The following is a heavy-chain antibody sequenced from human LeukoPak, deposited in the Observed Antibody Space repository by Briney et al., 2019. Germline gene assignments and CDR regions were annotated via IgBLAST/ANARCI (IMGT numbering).Heavy chain of an antibody. CDR1: GYTFTSYD. Sequence: WASVKVSCKASGYTFTSYDIKWVRQATGQGLEWMGWMNPNSGNTGYAQKFQGRVTITRNTSISTAYMELGSLRSEDTAVYYCARRIFGGYCSSTSCYRRPTDAFDIWGQGTMVTVSS. V-gene: IGHV1-8*03. CDR3: ARRIFGGYCSSTSCYRRPTDAFDI. CDR2: MNPNSGNT. D-gene: IGHD2-2*01. J-gene: IGHJ3*02.